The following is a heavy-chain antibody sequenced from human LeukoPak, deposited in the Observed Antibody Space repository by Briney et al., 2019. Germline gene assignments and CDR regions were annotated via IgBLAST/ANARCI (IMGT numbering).Heavy chain of an antibody. Sequence: SETLSLTCTVSGGSIRSYYWSWIRQPPGKGLEWIGYIYHSGSTYYNPSLKSRVTISVDRSKNQFSLKLSSVTAADTAVYYCASSSSPETYYYYYMDVWGKGTTVTVSS. J-gene: IGHJ6*03. CDR2: IYHSGST. CDR1: GGSIRSYY. D-gene: IGHD6-6*01. V-gene: IGHV4-59*12. CDR3: ASSSSPETYYYYYMDV.